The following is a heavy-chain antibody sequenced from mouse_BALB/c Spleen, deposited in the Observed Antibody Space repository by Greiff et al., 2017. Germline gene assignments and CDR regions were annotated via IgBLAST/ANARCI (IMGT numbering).Heavy chain of an antibody. V-gene: IGHV10-1*02. Sequence: DVKLVESGGGLVQPKGSLKLSCAASGFTFNTYAMNWVRQAPGKGLEWVARIRSKSNNYATYYADSVKDRFTISRDDSQSMLYLQMNNLKTEDTAMYYCVTGKGLFAYWGQGTLVTVSA. J-gene: IGHJ3*01. CDR3: VTGKGLFAY. CDR1: GFTFNTYA. CDR2: IRSKSNNYAT. D-gene: IGHD4-1*01.